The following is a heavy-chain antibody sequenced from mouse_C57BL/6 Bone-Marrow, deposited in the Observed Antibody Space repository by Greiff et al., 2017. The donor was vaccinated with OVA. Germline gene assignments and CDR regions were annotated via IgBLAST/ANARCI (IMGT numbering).Heavy chain of an antibody. CDR3: ARLTFYAMDY. J-gene: IGHJ4*01. V-gene: IGHV5-12*01. CDR2: ISNGGGST. Sequence: EVNVVESGGGLVQPGGSLKLSCAASGFTFSDYYMYWVRQTPEKRLEWVAYISNGGGSTYYPDTVKGRFTISRDNAKNTLYLQMSRLKSEDTAMYYCARLTFYAMDYWGQGTSVTVSS. CDR1: GFTFSDYY. D-gene: IGHD1-3*01.